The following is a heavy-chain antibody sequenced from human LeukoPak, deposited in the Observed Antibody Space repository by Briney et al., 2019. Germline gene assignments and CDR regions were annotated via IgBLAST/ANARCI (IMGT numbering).Heavy chain of an antibody. V-gene: IGHV4-39*07. CDR2: IYYSGST. J-gene: IGHJ4*02. CDR3: AREPVVGATYYFDY. Sequence: SETLSLTCTVSGGSISSSSYYWGWIRQPPGEGLEWIGSIYYSGSTYYNPSLKSRVTISVDTSKNQFSLKLSSVTAADTAVYYCAREPVVGATYYFDYWGQGTLVTVSS. D-gene: IGHD1-26*01. CDR1: GGSISSSSYY.